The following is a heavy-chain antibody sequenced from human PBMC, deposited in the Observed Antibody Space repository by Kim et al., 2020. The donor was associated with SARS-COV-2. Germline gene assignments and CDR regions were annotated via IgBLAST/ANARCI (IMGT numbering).Heavy chain of an antibody. J-gene: IGHJ4*02. CDR2: R. D-gene: IGHD2-15*01. Sequence: RSYTDAVKGRFIISRDKTKYTLFLQMNSLRPEDRAVYYCLAEIGARSFDHWGQGTLVTVSS. CDR3: LAEIGARSFDH. V-gene: IGHV3-30*10.